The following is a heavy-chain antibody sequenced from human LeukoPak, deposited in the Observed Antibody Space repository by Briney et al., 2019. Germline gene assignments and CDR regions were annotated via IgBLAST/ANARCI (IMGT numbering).Heavy chain of an antibody. J-gene: IGHJ4*02. CDR2: IYYRGST. Sequence: SETLSLTCTVSGGSISSSSYYWGWIRQPPGKGLEWIGSIYYRGSTYYNPSLKSRVTISVDTSKNQFSLKLSSVTAADTAVYYCARTRYYYNSRSYGAPYYFDYWGQGTLVTVSS. CDR1: GGSISSSSYY. D-gene: IGHD3-10*01. V-gene: IGHV4-39*01. CDR3: ARTRYYYNSRSYGAPYYFDY.